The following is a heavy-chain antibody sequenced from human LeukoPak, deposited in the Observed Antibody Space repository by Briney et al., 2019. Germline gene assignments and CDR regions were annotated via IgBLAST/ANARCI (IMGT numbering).Heavy chain of an antibody. Sequence: ASVKVSGKASGYTFTSYAMHWVRQAPGQRLEWMGWINAGNGNTKYSQKFQGRVTITRDTSASTAYMELSSLRSEDTAVYYCARTNYYGSGSYYSPGGYYGMDVWGKGTTVTVSS. CDR2: INAGNGNT. CDR3: ARTNYYGSGSYYSPGGYYGMDV. V-gene: IGHV1-3*01. D-gene: IGHD3-10*01. CDR1: GYTFTSYA. J-gene: IGHJ6*04.